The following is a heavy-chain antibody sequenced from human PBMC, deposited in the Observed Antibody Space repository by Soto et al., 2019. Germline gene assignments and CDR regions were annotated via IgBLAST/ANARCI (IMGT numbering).Heavy chain of an antibody. CDR1: GYTFTSYG. CDR3: ARDYGVELDIVVVVAATSYYYYGMDV. Sequence: ASVKVSCKASGYTFTSYGISWVRQAPGQGLEWMGWISAYNGNTNYAQKLQGRVTMTTDTSTSTAYMELRSLRSDDTAVYYCARDYGVELDIVVVVAATSYYYYGMDVWGQGTTVTVS. CDR2: ISAYNGNT. D-gene: IGHD2-15*01. V-gene: IGHV1-18*04. J-gene: IGHJ6*02.